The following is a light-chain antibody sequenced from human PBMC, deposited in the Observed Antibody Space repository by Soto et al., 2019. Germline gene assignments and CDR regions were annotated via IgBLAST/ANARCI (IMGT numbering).Light chain of an antibody. CDR1: QGISSF. Sequence: IQLTQSPSSLSASIGDRVTITCRASQGISSFLAWYQQKPGKAPKLLIYAASTLQSGIPSRFSGSGSGTDLTLTISSLQPEDFATYYCQQLNIDSYPITFGQGTRL. V-gene: IGKV1-9*01. CDR3: QQLNIDSYPIT. J-gene: IGKJ5*01. CDR2: AAS.